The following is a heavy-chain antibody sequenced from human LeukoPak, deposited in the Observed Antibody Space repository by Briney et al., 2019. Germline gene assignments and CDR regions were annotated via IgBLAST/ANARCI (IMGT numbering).Heavy chain of an antibody. CDR2: INPNSGGT. J-gene: IGHJ6*02. CDR3: ASLGYCSSTSCHPYYYYYGMDV. CDR1: GYTFTGYY. D-gene: IGHD2-2*01. Sequence: GASVKVSCKASGYTFTGYYMHWVRQAPGQGLEWVGWINPNSGGTNYAQKFQGRVTMTRDTSISTAYMELSRLRSDDTAVYYCASLGYCSSTSCHPYYYYYGMDVWGQGTTVTVSS. V-gene: IGHV1-2*02.